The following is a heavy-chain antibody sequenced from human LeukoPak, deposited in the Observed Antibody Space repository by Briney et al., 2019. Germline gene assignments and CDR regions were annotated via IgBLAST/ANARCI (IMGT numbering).Heavy chain of an antibody. Sequence: GGSLRLSCAASGFTFSSYAMHWVRQAPGKGLEWVAVISYDGSNKYYADSVKGRFTISRDNSKNTLYLQMNSLRAEDTAVYYCARVEYSGYDYFDYWGQGTLVTVSS. CDR1: GFTFSSYA. V-gene: IGHV3-30*04. CDR3: ARVEYSGYDYFDY. CDR2: ISYDGSNK. D-gene: IGHD5-12*01. J-gene: IGHJ4*02.